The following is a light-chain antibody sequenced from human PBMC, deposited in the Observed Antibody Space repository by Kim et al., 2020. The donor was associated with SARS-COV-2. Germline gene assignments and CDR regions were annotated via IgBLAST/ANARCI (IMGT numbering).Light chain of an antibody. V-gene: IGKV1-17*03. CDR2: AAS. Sequence: DIQMTQSPSAMSTSVGDRVTITCRASQGINIYLAWFQVKPGKVPKRLIYAASHLQGGVPSRFSGSGSGTEFTLTISNLQPEDSATYYCLQHNNYPHTFGQGTKLEI. CDR3: LQHNNYPHT. J-gene: IGKJ2*01. CDR1: QGINIY.